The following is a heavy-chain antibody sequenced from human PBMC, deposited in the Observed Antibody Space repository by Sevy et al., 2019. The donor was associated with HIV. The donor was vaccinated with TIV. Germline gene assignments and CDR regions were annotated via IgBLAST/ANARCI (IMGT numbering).Heavy chain of an antibody. J-gene: IGHJ6*02. CDR2: MNPNSGNT. CDR1: GYTFSSYD. Sequence: ASVKVSCKASGYTFSSYDINWVRQATGQGLEWMGWMNPNSGNTGYAQKFQGRVTMPRNTSISTAYMELNSLRSEDTAVYYCAKILAFCSSTSCYPGYYYYGMDVWGQGTTVTVSS. D-gene: IGHD2-2*01. V-gene: IGHV1-8*01. CDR3: AKILAFCSSTSCYPGYYYYGMDV.